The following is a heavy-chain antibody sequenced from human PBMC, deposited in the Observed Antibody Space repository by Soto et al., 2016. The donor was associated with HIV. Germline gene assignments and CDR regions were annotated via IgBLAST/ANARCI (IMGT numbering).Heavy chain of an antibody. CDR3: TRSYDTNVDLWTT. CDR2: IRSKAYGETT. D-gene: IGHD2-8*01. Sequence: EVQLVESGGGLVQPGRSLRLSCTTSGFTFGDYAMSWVRQAPGKGLEWIGFIRSKAYGETTEYAASVKGRFAISRDDSKSFVCLQMNSLKIEDTAVYFCTRSYDTNVDLWTTWGQGTLVTVSS. CDR1: GFTFGDYA. V-gene: IGHV3-49*04. J-gene: IGHJ4*02.